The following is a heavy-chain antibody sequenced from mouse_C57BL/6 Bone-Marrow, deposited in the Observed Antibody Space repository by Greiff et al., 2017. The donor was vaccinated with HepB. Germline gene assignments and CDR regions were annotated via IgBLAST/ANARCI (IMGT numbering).Heavy chain of an antibody. CDR3: ARQGLRLYYYAMDY. D-gene: IGHD2-2*01. CDR1: GFTFSSYT. J-gene: IGHJ4*01. V-gene: IGHV5-9*01. Sequence: DVLLVESGGGLVKPGGSLKLSCAASGFTFSSYTMSWVRQTPEKRLEWVATISGGGGNTYYPDSVKGRFTISRDNAKNTLYLQMSSLRSEDTALYYCARQGLRLYYYAMDYWGQGTSVTVSS. CDR2: ISGGGGNT.